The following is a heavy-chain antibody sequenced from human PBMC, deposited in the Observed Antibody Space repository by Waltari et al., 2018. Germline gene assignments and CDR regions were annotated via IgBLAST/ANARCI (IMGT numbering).Heavy chain of an antibody. CDR3: AREWDHYDNSGKGAFEI. Sequence: QVQLQESGPGLVKPSQTLSLTCIVSGGSISSGGSYWSWLRQPAGKGLEWIGRVFTSGLTNYNPSLKSRVTVSLDTSKNHFSLNLSSVTAADTAVYYCAREWDHYDNSGKGAFEIWGQGTLVTVSS. V-gene: IGHV4-61*02. CDR1: GGSISSGGSY. J-gene: IGHJ3*02. CDR2: VFTSGLT. D-gene: IGHD3-22*01.